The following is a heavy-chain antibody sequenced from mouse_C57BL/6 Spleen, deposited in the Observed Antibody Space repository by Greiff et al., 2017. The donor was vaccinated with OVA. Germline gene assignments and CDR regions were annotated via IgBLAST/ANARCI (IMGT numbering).Heavy chain of an antibody. CDR2: IYPGSGST. D-gene: IGHD2-5*01. Sequence: VKLQQPGAELVKPGAPVKMSCKASGYTFTSYWITWVKQRPGQGLEWIGDIYPGSGSTNYNEKFKSKTTLTVDTSSSTAYMQLSSLTSEDSAVYYCARLAYYSNYFDYWGQGTTLTVSS. J-gene: IGHJ2*01. CDR3: ARLAYYSNYFDY. CDR1: GYTFTSYW. V-gene: IGHV1-55*01.